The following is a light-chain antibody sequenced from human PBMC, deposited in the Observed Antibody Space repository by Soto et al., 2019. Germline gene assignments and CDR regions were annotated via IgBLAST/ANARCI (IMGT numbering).Light chain of an antibody. CDR1: QSVLYSSNNKNY. V-gene: IGKV4-1*01. J-gene: IGKJ1*01. CDR2: WAS. Sequence: DRVITQSPDALAFALGERATINCKSSQSVLYSSNNKNYLAWYQQKPGQPPKLLIYWASTRESGVPDRFSGSGSGTDFTLTISSLQAEDVAVYYCQQYYSTPQTFGQGTKVDIK. CDR3: QQYYSTPQT.